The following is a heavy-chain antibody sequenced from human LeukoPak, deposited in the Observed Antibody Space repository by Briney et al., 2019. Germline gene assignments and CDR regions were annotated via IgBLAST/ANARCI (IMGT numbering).Heavy chain of an antibody. Sequence: ASVKVSCKASGYTFTSYAMNWVRQVPGQGLEWMGWINTNTGSPTYAQAFTGRSVFSLDTSVSTAYLQISSLKTEDTAVYYCACYDCGDYWGQGTLVTVSS. D-gene: IGHD2-2*01. CDR3: ACYDCGDY. V-gene: IGHV7-4-1*02. CDR1: GYTFTSYA. CDR2: INTNTGSP. J-gene: IGHJ4*02.